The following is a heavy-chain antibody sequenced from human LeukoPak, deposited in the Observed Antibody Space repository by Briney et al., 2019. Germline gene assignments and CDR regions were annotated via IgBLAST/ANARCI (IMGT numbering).Heavy chain of an antibody. CDR1: GGSINSGIYY. V-gene: IGHV4-61*02. J-gene: IGHJ3*02. Sequence: SETLSLTCTVSGGSINSGIYYWSWIRQPAGKGLEWIGRIYTSGSTNYNSSLKSRVTISVDTSKNQFSLKLSSVTAADTAVYYCARGSNSGSYSGAFDIWGQGTMVTVSS. CDR3: ARGSNSGSYSGAFDI. CDR2: IYTSGST. D-gene: IGHD1-26*01.